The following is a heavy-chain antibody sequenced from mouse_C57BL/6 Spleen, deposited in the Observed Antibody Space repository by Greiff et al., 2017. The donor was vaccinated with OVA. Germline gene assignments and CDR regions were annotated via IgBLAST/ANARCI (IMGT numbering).Heavy chain of an antibody. J-gene: IGHJ1*03. Sequence: DVKLMESGGGLVKPGGSLKLSCAASGFTFSDYGMHWVRQAPEKGLEWVAYISSGSSTIYYADTVKGRFTISRDNAKNTLFLQMTSLRSEDTAMYYCARSLTGTSWYFDVWGTGTTVTVSS. CDR3: ARSLTGTSWYFDV. V-gene: IGHV5-17*01. D-gene: IGHD4-1*01. CDR2: ISSGSSTI. CDR1: GFTFSDYG.